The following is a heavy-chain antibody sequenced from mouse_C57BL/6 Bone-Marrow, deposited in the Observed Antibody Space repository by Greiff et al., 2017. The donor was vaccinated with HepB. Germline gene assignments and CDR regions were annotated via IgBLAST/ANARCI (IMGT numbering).Heavy chain of an antibody. CDR1: GFTFSDYG. CDR3: ARLTPYWYFDV. V-gene: IGHV5-15*01. Sequence: DVKLVESGGGLVQPGGSLKLSCAASGFTFSDYGMAWVRQAPRKGPEWVAFISNLAYSIYYADTVTGRFTISRENAKNTLYLERSSLRSEDTAIYYCARLTPYWYFDVWGTGTAVTVSS. J-gene: IGHJ1*03. CDR2: ISNLAYSI. D-gene: IGHD1-3*01.